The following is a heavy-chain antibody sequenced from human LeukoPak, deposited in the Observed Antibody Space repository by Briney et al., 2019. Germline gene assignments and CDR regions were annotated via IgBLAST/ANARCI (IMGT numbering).Heavy chain of an antibody. D-gene: IGHD1-26*01. CDR3: TRESGAFSPFGF. J-gene: IGHJ4*02. Sequence: PSETLSLTCAVSGGSITTTNWWSWVRQPPGKGLEWIGEVHLSGATNYNLSLESRVSMSIDKSKNHLSLEVTSVTAADTAIYYCTRESGAFSPFGFWGQGTLVTVSS. CDR2: VHLSGAT. V-gene: IGHV4-4*02. CDR1: GGSITTTNW.